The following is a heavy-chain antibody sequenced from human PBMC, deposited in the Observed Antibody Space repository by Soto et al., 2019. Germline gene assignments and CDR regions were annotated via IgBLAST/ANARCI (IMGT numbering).Heavy chain of an antibody. CDR2: IYYSGST. CDR3: ASGWMAAFDN. J-gene: IGHJ4*02. CDR1: GDSIKTHY. D-gene: IGHD2-2*03. Sequence: ASETLSLTCNVTGDSIKTHYWSWIRQAPGKGLEWIGYIYYSGSTLYNPSLKRRVTIPADTAKNQFSLRLTSLTAADTAVYYCASGWMAAFDNWGQGTLVTVSS. V-gene: IGHV4-59*11.